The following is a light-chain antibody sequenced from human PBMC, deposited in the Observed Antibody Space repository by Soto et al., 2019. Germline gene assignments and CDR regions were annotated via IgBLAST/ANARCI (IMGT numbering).Light chain of an antibody. J-gene: IGLJ3*02. Sequence: QSVLTQPPSASGTPGQRATISCSGSSSNIGVNYVYWYQQFPGTAPKLLIYRNNQRPSGVPDRFSGSKSGSSASLAISGLRSEDEAVYYCAAWDHSLSGVVFGGGTKLTVL. CDR1: SSNIGVNY. V-gene: IGLV1-47*01. CDR2: RNN. CDR3: AAWDHSLSGVV.